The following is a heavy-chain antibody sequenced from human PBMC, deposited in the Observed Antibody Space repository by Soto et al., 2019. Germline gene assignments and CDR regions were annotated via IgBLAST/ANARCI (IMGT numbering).Heavy chain of an antibody. CDR2: ISYDGSNK. V-gene: IGHV3-30*18. J-gene: IGHJ3*02. Sequence: GGSLKLSCAASGFTFSSYGMHWVRQAPGKGLEWVAVISYDGSNKYYADSVKGRFTITRDNSKNTLYLQMNSLRAEDTAVYCCAKAELRFLEWFGAFDIWGQGTMVTVSS. CDR3: AKAELRFLEWFGAFDI. D-gene: IGHD3-3*01. CDR1: GFTFSSYG.